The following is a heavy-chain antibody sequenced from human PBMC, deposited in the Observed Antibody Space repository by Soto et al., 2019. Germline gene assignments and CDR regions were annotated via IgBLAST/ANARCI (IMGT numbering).Heavy chain of an antibody. CDR3: AIDPDARGYSSRYAQAY. Sequence: GASVKVPSKELGNTSTANNMTWGRQAPGQGLEWMGIINPSGGSTSYAQKFQGRVTMTRDTSTSTVYMELSSLRSEDTAVYYCAIDPDARGYSSRYAQAYWGQGTLVTVSS. J-gene: IGHJ4*02. D-gene: IGHD6-19*01. CDR2: INPSGGST. CDR1: GNTSTANN. V-gene: IGHV1-46*01.